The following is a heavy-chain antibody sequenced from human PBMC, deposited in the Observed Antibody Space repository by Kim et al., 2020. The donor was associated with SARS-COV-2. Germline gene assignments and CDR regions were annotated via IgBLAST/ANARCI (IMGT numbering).Heavy chain of an antibody. CDR1: GFTFSSYG. J-gene: IGHJ4*02. CDR2: ISYDGSNK. Sequence: GGSLRLSCAASGFTFSSYGMHWVRQAPGKGLEWVAVISYDGSNKYYADSVKGRFTISRDNSKNTLYLQMNSLRAEDTAVYYCAKAASEYCSGGSCYLIDYWGQGTLVPVSS. D-gene: IGHD2-15*01. V-gene: IGHV3-30*18. CDR3: AKAASEYCSGGSCYLIDY.